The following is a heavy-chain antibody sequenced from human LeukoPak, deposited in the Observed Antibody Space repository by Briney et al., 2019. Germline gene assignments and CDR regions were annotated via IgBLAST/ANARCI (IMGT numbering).Heavy chain of an antibody. V-gene: IGHV1-24*01. CDR3: ARGPSLHSKWVGGRWFDP. CDR1: GYTLTELS. CDR2: FDPEDGET. Sequence: ASVKVSCKVSGYTLTELSMHWGRQAPGKGLEGRGGFDPEDGETIYAQKFQGRVTMTEDTSTDTAYMELSSLRSEDTAVYYCARGPSLHSKWVGGRWFDPWGQGTLVTVSS. J-gene: IGHJ5*02. D-gene: IGHD3-16*01.